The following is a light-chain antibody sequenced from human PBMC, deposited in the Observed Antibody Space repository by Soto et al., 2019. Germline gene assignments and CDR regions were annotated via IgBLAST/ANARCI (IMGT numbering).Light chain of an antibody. V-gene: IGLV2-14*01. CDR1: SSDAGGHNF. CDR2: DVT. Sequence: QSVLTQPASVSGSPGQSITISCTGTSSDAGGHNFVSWYQQHPDKAPKLMIYDVTNRPSGVSNRFSGSKSGNTASLTISGLQAEDEADYYCSSYTSISTYVFGTGTKVTVL. CDR3: SSYTSISTYV. J-gene: IGLJ1*01.